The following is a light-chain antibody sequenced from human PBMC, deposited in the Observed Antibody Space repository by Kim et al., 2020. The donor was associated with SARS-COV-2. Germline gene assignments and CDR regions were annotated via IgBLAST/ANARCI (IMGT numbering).Light chain of an antibody. Sequence: SVAISCSGSSANLGSNAESWSRQRPGTAPKLLIYSNDQRPSRVPDRFSGSKSGPAASLAISGLQYEDEADYYCAAWDDSLNGYVFGTGTKVTVL. V-gene: IGLV1-44*01. CDR2: SND. CDR1: SANLGSNA. J-gene: IGLJ1*01. CDR3: AAWDDSLNGYV.